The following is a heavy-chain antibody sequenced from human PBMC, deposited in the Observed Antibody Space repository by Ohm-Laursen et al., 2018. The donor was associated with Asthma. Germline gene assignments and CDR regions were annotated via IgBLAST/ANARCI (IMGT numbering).Heavy chain of an antibody. CDR1: GFTFSSYS. CDR2: ISSSGSPA. CDR3: ARFGRDYRSHGMDV. Sequence: SLRLSCAASGFTFSSYSMNWVRQAPGKGLESIAYISSSGSPAYYADSVKGRFTISRDNAKDSLSLQMNSLRVEDTAVYYCARFGRDYRSHGMDVWGQGTTVTVSS. D-gene: IGHD4-11*01. V-gene: IGHV3-48*03. J-gene: IGHJ6*02.